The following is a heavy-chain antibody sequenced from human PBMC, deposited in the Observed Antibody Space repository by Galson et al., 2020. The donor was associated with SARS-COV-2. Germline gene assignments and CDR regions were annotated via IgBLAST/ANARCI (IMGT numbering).Heavy chain of an antibody. V-gene: IGHV1-46*01. Sequence: ASVKVSCKASGYTFTSYYMHWVRQAPGQGLEWMGIINPSGGSTSYAQKFQGRVTMTRDTSISTAYMELSRLRSDDTAVYYCARAGNSDFWSGYYTSLYYYYGMDVWGQGTTVTVSS. CDR2: INPSGGST. CDR1: GYTFTSYY. D-gene: IGHD3-3*01. CDR3: ARAGNSDFWSGYYTSLYYYYGMDV. J-gene: IGHJ6*02.